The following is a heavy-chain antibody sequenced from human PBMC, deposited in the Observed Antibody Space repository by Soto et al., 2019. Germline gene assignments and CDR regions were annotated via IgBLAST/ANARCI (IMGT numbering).Heavy chain of an antibody. CDR3: ARDNSGSYSYYYYYGMDV. CDR1: DYTFTSYG. J-gene: IGHJ6*02. CDR2: ISAYNGNT. D-gene: IGHD1-26*01. V-gene: IGHV1-18*01. Sequence: ASVKVSCKASDYTFTSYGISWVRQAPGQGLEWMGWISAYNGNTNYAQKLQGRVTMTTDTSTSTAYMELRSLRSDDTAVYYCARDNSGSYSYYYYYGMDVWGQGTTVTVSS.